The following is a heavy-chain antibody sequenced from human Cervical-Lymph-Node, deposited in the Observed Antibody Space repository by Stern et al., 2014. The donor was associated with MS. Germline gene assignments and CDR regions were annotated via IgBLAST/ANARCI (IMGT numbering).Heavy chain of an antibody. J-gene: IGHJ4*02. Sequence: VQLVESGGGVVQPGRSLRLSCATSGFTFGRYSMHWVRQAPGKGLEWVAIISYDGSSQHYADSVKGRFTISRSTFKNTLYLQMNSLRVEDTAMYYCARPSAARYFDYWGQGSQVTVSS. CDR2: ISYDGSSQ. CDR1: GFTFGRYS. CDR3: ARPSAARYFDY. D-gene: IGHD6-25*01. V-gene: IGHV3-30-3*01.